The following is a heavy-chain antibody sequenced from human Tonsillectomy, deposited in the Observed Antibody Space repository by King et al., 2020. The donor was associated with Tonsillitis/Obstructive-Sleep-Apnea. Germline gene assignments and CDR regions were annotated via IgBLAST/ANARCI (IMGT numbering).Heavy chain of an antibody. D-gene: IGHD2-2*01. J-gene: IGHJ4*02. CDR3: AKWGDCSSTSCYGDYFDY. CDR2: ISYDGSNK. Sequence: VQLVESGGGVVQPGRSLRLSCAASRFTFSSYGIHWVRQAPGKGLEWVAVISYDGSNKYYADSVKGRFTISRDNSKNTLYLQMNSLRAEETAVYYCAKWGDCSSTSCYGDYFDYWGQGTLVTVSS. CDR1: RFTFSSYG. V-gene: IGHV3-30*18.